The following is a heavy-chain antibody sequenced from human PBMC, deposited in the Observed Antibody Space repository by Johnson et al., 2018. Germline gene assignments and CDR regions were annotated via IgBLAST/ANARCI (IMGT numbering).Heavy chain of an antibody. CDR1: GFTFSDHY. J-gene: IGHJ6*03. Sequence: EVQLVESGGGLVQPGGSLRLSCATSGFTFSDHYMDWVRQAPGKGLEWVSVIYPGGITYHADSVKGRFTFSRDNSKNTLYLQMNSLRVEDTAVYYCANLRAGNYMDVWGKGTTVTVSS. CDR2: IYPGGIT. CDR3: ANLRAGNYMDV. D-gene: IGHD4-17*01. V-gene: IGHV3-66*02.